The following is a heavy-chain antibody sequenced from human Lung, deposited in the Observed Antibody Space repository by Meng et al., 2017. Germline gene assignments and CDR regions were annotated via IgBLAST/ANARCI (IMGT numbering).Heavy chain of an antibody. J-gene: IGHJ1*01. Sequence: SETLSLTCSVSGDSIEGFYWSWIRQAPGRGLQWIGYGHYTGSTKSNPSLKSRVSVSVDTSKSQISLKLTSVSAADTAVYWCARENGDDLDGGYFDLWGQGTVVTVDS. CDR1: GDSIEGFY. V-gene: IGHV4-59*01. D-gene: IGHD2-21*02. CDR2: GHYTGST. CDR3: ARENGDDLDGGYFDL.